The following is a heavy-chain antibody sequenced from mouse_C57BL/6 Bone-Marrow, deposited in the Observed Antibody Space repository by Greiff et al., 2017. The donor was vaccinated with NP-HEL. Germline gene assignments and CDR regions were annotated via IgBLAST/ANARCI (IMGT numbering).Heavy chain of an antibody. V-gene: IGHV1-81*01. CDR2: IYPRSGNT. CDR3: ARGDYYGYAMDY. D-gene: IGHD1-1*01. CDR1: GYTFTSYG. J-gene: IGHJ4*01. Sequence: QVQLQQSGAELARPGASVKLSCKASGYTFTSYGISWVKQRTGQGLEWIGEIYPRSGNTYYNEKFKGKATLTVDKSSSTAYMLLSSLTSEDSAVYFCARGDYYGYAMDYWGQGTSVTVSS.